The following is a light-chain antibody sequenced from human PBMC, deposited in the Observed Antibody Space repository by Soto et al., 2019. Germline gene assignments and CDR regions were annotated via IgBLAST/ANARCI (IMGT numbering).Light chain of an antibody. Sequence: EIVLTQSPATLSLSPGERATLSCRASQSVSSSSVAWYQQTPGQTPRLLIYGASSRATGIPGRSSGSGSGTDLTLTISRLEPDAFAVYYSQQYGSSYTFGLGTKLEIK. J-gene: IGKJ2*01. CDR3: QQYGSSYT. CDR2: GAS. V-gene: IGKV3-20*01. CDR1: QSVSSSS.